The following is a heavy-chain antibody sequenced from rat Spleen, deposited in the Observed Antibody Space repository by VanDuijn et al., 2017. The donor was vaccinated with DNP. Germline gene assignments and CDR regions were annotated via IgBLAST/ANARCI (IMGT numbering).Heavy chain of an antibody. CDR2: ISWGGSST. V-gene: IGHV5-7*01. CDR3: ARHRTIMPYYYAMDA. CDR1: GFTFDDYG. Sequence: EVQLVESGGGLVQPGRSLKLSCAASGFTFDDYGMAWVRQAPKNGLEWVASISWGGSSTYYPDNVKGRFTISRDNAKNALYLQMNNLRSEDTAIYYCARHRTIMPYYYAMDAWGQGASVTVSS. J-gene: IGHJ4*01. D-gene: IGHD1-12*01.